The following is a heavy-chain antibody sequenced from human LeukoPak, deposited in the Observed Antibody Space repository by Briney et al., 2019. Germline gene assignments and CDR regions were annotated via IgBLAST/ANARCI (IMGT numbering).Heavy chain of an antibody. V-gene: IGHV3-69-1*02. CDR2: ISRRGVI. CDR3: ARDIESDTRDY. CDR1: GPAFFTHN. Sequence: SGGSLRLSCAVSGPAFFTHNFHWVRQAPGKGLECVAFISRRGVIHYADSVKSRFTISRDNANNSLFLQMNSLRVEDTALYYCARDIESDTRDYWGQGTLVIVSS. J-gene: IGHJ4*02.